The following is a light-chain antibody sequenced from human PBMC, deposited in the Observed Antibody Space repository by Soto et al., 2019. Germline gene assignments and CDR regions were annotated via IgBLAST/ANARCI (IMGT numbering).Light chain of an antibody. CDR1: QSVSSSY. Sequence: EIVLTQSPGTLSLSPGERATLSCSASQSVSSSYLAWYQQKPGQAPRLLIYGASSRATGIPDRFSGSGSGTDFTLTISRLEPEDFAVYYCQQYGSSSLTFGQGTKVEIK. CDR3: QQYGSSSLT. J-gene: IGKJ1*01. V-gene: IGKV3-20*01. CDR2: GAS.